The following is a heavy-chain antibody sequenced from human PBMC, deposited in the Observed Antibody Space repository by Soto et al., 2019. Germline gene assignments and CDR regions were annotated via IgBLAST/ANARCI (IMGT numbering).Heavy chain of an antibody. J-gene: IGHJ4*02. CDR2: IYHSGST. D-gene: IGHD3-22*01. Sequence: SETLSLTCVVSCNSISTTNWWSWVRQSPGKGLEWIGEIYHSGSTNYNPSLKSRVTISVDKSKNQFSLKLSSVTAADTAVYYCARDVGYHYDGSPSGQFDFWGQGTLVTVSS. CDR1: CNSISTTNW. V-gene: IGHV4-4*02. CDR3: ARDVGYHYDGSPSGQFDF.